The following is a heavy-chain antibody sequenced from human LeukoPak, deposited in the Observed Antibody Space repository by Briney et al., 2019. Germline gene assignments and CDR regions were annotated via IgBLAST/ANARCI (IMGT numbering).Heavy chain of an antibody. CDR2: VNHSGST. V-gene: IGHV4-34*01. CDR3: AREGYCSSTSCHDPDAVDI. Sequence: SETLSLTCAVYGGSFSGYYWSWIRQPPGKGLEGIGEVNHSGSTNYNPSLKSRVTISVDTSKNQFSLKLSSVTAADTAVYYCAREGYCSSTSCHDPDAVDIWGQGTMVTVSS. J-gene: IGHJ3*02. CDR1: GGSFSGYY. D-gene: IGHD2-2*01.